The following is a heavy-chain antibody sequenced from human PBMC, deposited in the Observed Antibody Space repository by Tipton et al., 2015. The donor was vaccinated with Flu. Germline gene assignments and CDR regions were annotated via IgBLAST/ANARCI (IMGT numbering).Heavy chain of an antibody. Sequence: TLSLTCTVSGGSVSSGSYYWSWIRQPPGKGLEWIGYIYYSGSTNYNPSLKSRVTISVDTSKNQFSLKLSSVTAADTSAYYCARDPYSSSSRDYYYYMDVWGKGTTGTVSS. CDR3: ARDPYSSSSRDYYYYMDV. CDR1: GGSVSSGSYY. J-gene: IGHJ6*03. CDR2: IYYSGST. D-gene: IGHD6-6*01. V-gene: IGHV4-61*01.